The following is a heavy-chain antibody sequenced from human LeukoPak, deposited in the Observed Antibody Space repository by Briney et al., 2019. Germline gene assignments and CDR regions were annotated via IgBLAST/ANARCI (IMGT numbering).Heavy chain of an antibody. Sequence: SQTLSLTCTVSGGSISSYYWSWIRQPPGKGLEWIGYIYYSGSTNYNPSLKSRVTISVDTSKNQFSLRLSSVTAADTAVYYCAHRYSGSYSGYYYYGMDVWGQGTTVTVSS. J-gene: IGHJ6*02. CDR2: IYYSGST. V-gene: IGHV4-59*01. D-gene: IGHD1-26*01. CDR3: AHRYSGSYSGYYYYGMDV. CDR1: GGSISSYY.